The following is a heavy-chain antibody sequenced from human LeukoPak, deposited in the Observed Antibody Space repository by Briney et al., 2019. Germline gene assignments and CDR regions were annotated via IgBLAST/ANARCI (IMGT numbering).Heavy chain of an antibody. D-gene: IGHD6-6*01. V-gene: IGHV4-30-2*01. J-gene: IGHJ4*02. CDR2: IYHSGST. CDR1: GGSISSGGYS. CDR3: ARGFSGSSSSGVGRDY. Sequence: SETLSLTCAVSGGSISSGGYSWSWIRQPPGKGLEWIGYIYHSGSTYYNPSLKSRVTISVDRSKNQFSLKLCSVTAADTAVYYCARGFSGSSSSGVGRDYWGQGTLVSVSS.